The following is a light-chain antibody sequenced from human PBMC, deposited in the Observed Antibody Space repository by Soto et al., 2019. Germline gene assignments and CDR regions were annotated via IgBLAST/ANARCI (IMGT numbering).Light chain of an antibody. CDR2: DAS. V-gene: IGKV3-20*01. Sequence: IVLTQSPGTLSLSPGERVTLSCRASQSISSSYLAWYQQKPGQAPRLLIYDASSRATGTPDRFSGSGSWTDFTLTISRLEPEDFAVYYCQQYGTSPGYTFGQGTKLEIK. J-gene: IGKJ2*01. CDR1: QSISSSY. CDR3: QQYGTSPGYT.